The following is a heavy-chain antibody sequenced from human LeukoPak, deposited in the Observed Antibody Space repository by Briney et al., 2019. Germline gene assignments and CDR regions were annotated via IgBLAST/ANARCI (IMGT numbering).Heavy chain of an antibody. J-gene: IGHJ4*02. CDR3: ARSPIQLVLWEHYFDY. V-gene: IGHV5-51*01. CDR1: GYSFTSYW. Sequence: GESLKISCKGSGYSFTSYWIGWVRQMPGKGLEWMGIIYPGDSDTRYSPSFQGQVTISADKSISTAYLQWSSLKASDTAMYYCARSPIQLVLWEHYFDYWGQGTLVTVSS. CDR2: IYPGDSDT. D-gene: IGHD6-13*01.